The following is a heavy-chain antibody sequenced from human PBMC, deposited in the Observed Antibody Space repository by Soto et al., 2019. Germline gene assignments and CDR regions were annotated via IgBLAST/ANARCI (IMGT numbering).Heavy chain of an antibody. D-gene: IGHD3-10*01. Sequence: ETLSLTCTVSGGSISSYYWSWIRQPPGKGLEWIGYIYYSGSTNYNPSLKSRVTISVDTSKNQFSLKLSSVTAADTAVYYCAREVITMVRGRVYYYGMDVWGQGTTVTVSS. CDR1: GGSISSYY. CDR3: AREVITMVRGRVYYYGMDV. CDR2: IYYSGST. J-gene: IGHJ6*02. V-gene: IGHV4-59*01.